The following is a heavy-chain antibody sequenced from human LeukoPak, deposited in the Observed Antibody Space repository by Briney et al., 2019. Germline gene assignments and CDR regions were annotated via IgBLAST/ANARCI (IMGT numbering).Heavy chain of an antibody. V-gene: IGHV4-39*02. CDR2: IYYSGST. CDR3: ARDSSSSLDP. J-gene: IGHJ5*02. Sequence: PSETLSLTCTVSGGSISSSSYYWGWIRQPPGKGLEWIGSIYYSGSTYYNPSLKSRVTISVDTSKNQFSLKLSSVTAADTAVYYCARDSSSSLDPWGQGTLVTVSS. CDR1: GGSISSSSYY. D-gene: IGHD6-6*01.